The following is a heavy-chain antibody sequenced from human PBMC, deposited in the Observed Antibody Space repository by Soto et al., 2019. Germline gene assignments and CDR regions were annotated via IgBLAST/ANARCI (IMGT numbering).Heavy chain of an antibody. J-gene: IGHJ5*02. Sequence: QVQLVQSGAEVKKPGASVKVSCKASGYTFTGYYMHWVRQAPGQGLEWMGWINPNSGGTNYAQKFQGWVTFTRDTSISTAYMELSRLRSDDTAVYYCARDLYYYGSGVGGVDPWGQGTLVTVSS. CDR3: ARDLYYYGSGVGGVDP. V-gene: IGHV1-2*04. CDR2: INPNSGGT. D-gene: IGHD3-10*01. CDR1: GYTFTGYY.